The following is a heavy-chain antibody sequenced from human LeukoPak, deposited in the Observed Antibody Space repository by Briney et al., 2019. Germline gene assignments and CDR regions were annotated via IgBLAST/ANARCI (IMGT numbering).Heavy chain of an antibody. D-gene: IGHD2-2*02. V-gene: IGHV3-66*01. CDR1: GFTFSSYS. J-gene: IGHJ4*02. Sequence: GGSLRLSCAASGFTFSSYSMNWVRQAPGKGLEWVSVIYSGGSTYYADSVKGRFTISRDNSKNTLYLQMNSLRAEDTAVYYCAIVPAAIYYWGQGTLVTVSS. CDR2: IYSGGST. CDR3: AIVPAAIYY.